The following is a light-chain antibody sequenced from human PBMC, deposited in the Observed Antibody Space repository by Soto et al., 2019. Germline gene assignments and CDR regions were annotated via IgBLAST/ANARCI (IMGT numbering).Light chain of an antibody. V-gene: IGKV1-5*03. J-gene: IGKJ1*01. Sequence: DIQMTQSPSTLSASVGDRDTITCRASQSISSWLAWYQQKPGKAPKLLIYKASSLESGVPSRFSGSGSGTEFTLTISSLQPDDFATYYCQQYNSSPTFGQGTKVEIK. CDR1: QSISSW. CDR2: KAS. CDR3: QQYNSSPT.